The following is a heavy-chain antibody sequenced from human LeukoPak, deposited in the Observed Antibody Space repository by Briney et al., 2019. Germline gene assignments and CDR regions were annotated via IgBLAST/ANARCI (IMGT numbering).Heavy chain of an antibody. CDR2: ISSDGSDK. Sequence: GGSLRLSCAASGFTFSNYAMHWVRQAPGKGLEWVAIISSDGSDKYYADSVKGRFTISRDNAKNSLYLQMNSLRAEDTAVYYCAREAALYYDILRSRYFDLWGRGTLVTVFS. J-gene: IGHJ2*01. CDR1: GFTFSNYA. CDR3: AREAALYYDILRSRYFDL. D-gene: IGHD3-9*01. V-gene: IGHV3-30-3*01.